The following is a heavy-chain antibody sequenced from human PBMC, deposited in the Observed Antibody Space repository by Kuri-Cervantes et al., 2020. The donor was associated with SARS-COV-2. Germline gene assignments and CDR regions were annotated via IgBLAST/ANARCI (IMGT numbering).Heavy chain of an antibody. Sequence: GESLKISCAASGFNFSSYGMHWVRQSPGKGLEWVAVIWYDGSNKYYADSVKGRFTISRDNSKNTLYLQMNSLRAEDTAVYYCASCEPEGELSCSGSRCYSDFAGIFDYWGQGNRV. CDR1: GFNFSSYG. V-gene: IGHV3-33*01. D-gene: IGHD2-15*01. J-gene: IGHJ4*01. CDR2: IWYDGSNK. CDR3: ASCEPEGELSCSGSRCYSDFAGIFDY.